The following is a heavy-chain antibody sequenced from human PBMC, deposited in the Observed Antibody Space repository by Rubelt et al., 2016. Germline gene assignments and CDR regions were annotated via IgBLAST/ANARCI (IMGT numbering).Heavy chain of an antibody. J-gene: IGHJ5*02. D-gene: IGHD3-10*01. CDR2: IYTGDSDT. Sequence: EVQLVQSGAEVKKPGESLKISCKGSGYSFTSYWIGWVRQMRGKGLEWMGIIYTGDSDTRYSTSFKGQVTIPACKSSSTADLQWSSLKASETAMYCCAGEGGPWGQGTLVTVSS. V-gene: IGHV5-51*01. CDR1: GYSFTSYW. CDR3: AGEGGP.